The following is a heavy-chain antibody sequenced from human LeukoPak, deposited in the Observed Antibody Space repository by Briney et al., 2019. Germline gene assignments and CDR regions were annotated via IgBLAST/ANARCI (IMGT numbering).Heavy chain of an antibody. D-gene: IGHD3-22*01. CDR3: ATPLDYYDSSGYHQGGD. J-gene: IGHJ4*02. Sequence: GGSLRLSCTASGFTLSSYWMTWVRQAPGKGLEWVANIKQDGSKKNYVDSVKGRFTISRDNAKNSLYLQMNSLRAEDTAVYYCATPLDYYDSSGYHQGGDWGQGTLVTVSA. CDR2: IKQDGSKK. CDR1: GFTLSSYW. V-gene: IGHV3-7*03.